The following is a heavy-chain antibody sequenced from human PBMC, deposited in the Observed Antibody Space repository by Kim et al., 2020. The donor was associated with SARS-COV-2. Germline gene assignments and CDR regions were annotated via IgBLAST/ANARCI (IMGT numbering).Heavy chain of an antibody. Sequence: YNADSVKGRFTISRDTAKDSLYRQMNSLRAEDTAVYYCARDVAVAGTVDFWGQGTLVTVSS. D-gene: IGHD6-19*01. V-gene: IGHV3-11*04. J-gene: IGHJ4*02. CDR3: ARDVAVAGTVDF.